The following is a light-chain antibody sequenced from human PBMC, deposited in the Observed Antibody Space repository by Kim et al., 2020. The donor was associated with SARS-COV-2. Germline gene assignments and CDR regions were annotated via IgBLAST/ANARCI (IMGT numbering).Light chain of an antibody. V-gene: IGLV2-14*04. CDR1: SSDVGGYNY. CDR2: DVS. J-gene: IGLJ1*01. CDR3: SAFTSSSTV. Sequence: PGQSVTISCNGTSSDVGGYNYVAWYQQNPGRAPKLMIYDVSKRPSGVPNRFSGSRSGNTASLTISGLQAEDEADYYCSAFTSSSTVFGTGTKVTVL.